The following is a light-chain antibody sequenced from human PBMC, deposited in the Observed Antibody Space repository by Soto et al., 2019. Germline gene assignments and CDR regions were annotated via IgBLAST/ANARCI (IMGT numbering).Light chain of an antibody. CDR2: LGS. V-gene: IGKV2-28*01. J-gene: IGKJ2*01. Sequence: DIVMTQSPLSLPVTPGEPASISCRSSQSLLHSNGYNYLDWYLQKPGQSPQLLIYLGSNRASGVPDRFSGRGSGTDFTLKISRVEAEDVGVYYCMQALQGYTFGQGTKLEIK. CDR3: MQALQGYT. CDR1: QSLLHSNGYNY.